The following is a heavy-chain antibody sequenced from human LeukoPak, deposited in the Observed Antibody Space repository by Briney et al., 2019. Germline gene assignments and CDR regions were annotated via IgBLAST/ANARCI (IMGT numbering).Heavy chain of an antibody. D-gene: IGHD3-3*01. CDR3: ARGAINYDFWSGYVFDY. CDR2: INHSGST. Sequence: SETLSLTCAVYGGSFSGYYWSWIRQPPGGGLEWIGEINHSGSTNYNPSLKSRVTISVDTSKNQFSLKLSSVTAADTAVYYCARGAINYDFWSGYVFDYWGQGTLVTVSS. CDR1: GGSFSGYY. J-gene: IGHJ4*02. V-gene: IGHV4-34*01.